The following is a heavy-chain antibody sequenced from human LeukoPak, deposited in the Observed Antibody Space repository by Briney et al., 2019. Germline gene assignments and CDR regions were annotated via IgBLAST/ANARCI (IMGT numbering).Heavy chain of an antibody. Sequence: ASVKVSCKASGYTFTSYGISWVRQAPGQGLEWMGRIIPILGIANYAQKFQGRVTITADKSTSTAYMELSSLRSEDTAVYYCVKKHRDYYYDSSGYYSDYWGQGTLVTVSS. CDR3: VKKHRDYYYDSSGYYSDY. CDR1: GYTFTSYG. J-gene: IGHJ4*02. CDR2: IIPILGIA. V-gene: IGHV1-69*04. D-gene: IGHD3-22*01.